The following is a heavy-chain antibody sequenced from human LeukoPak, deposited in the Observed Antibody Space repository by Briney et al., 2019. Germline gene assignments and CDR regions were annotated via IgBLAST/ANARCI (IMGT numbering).Heavy chain of an antibody. Sequence: LGASVKVSCKASGGTFSSYAISWVRQAPGQGLEWMGGIIPIFGTANYVQKFQGRVTITTDESTSTAYMELSSLRSEDTAVYYCASSPCSSTSCYQFDYWGQGTLVTVSS. J-gene: IGHJ4*02. CDR1: GGTFSSYA. D-gene: IGHD2-2*01. V-gene: IGHV1-69*05. CDR3: ASSPCSSTSCYQFDY. CDR2: IIPIFGTA.